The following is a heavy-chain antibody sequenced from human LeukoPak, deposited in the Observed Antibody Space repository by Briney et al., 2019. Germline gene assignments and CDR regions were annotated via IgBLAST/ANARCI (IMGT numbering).Heavy chain of an antibody. CDR2: ISGSGDNT. J-gene: IGHJ4*02. Sequence: GGSLRLSCAASGFTLTKYWIHWVRQAPGKGLEWVSGISGSGDNTYYADSVKGRFTISRDNSKNTLYVQVNSLGTEDTAAYYCAKGSYYDSSGSFYFDYWGQGTLVTVSS. CDR1: GFTLTKYW. D-gene: IGHD3-22*01. V-gene: IGHV3-23*01. CDR3: AKGSYYDSSGSFYFDY.